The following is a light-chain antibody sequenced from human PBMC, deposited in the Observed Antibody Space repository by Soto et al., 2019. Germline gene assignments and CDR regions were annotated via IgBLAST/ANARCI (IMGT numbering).Light chain of an antibody. CDR1: QSVSSY. J-gene: IGKJ4*01. Sequence: DIILTQSPGTLSFSPGERATLSYRASQSVSSYLAWYQQKPGQAPRLLIYDASNRATGIPARFSGSGSGTDFTLTISSLEPEDFAVYYCQQRSNWGLTFGGGTKVDI. CDR3: QQRSNWGLT. CDR2: DAS. V-gene: IGKV3-11*01.